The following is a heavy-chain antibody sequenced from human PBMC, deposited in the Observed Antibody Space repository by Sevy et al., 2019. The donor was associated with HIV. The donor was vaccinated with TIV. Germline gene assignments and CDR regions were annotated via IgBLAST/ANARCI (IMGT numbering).Heavy chain of an antibody. Sequence: GGSLRLSCAVSGFTLTSYAMNWVRQAPGKGLEWVSGVSGSGGSTYYADSVKGRFTISRDNYRNTLYLQINSLRAEDTAVYYCVKDVAYDNTYLDYWGQGTLVTVSS. V-gene: IGHV3-23*01. CDR1: GFTLTSYA. J-gene: IGHJ4*02. CDR3: VKDVAYDNTYLDY. D-gene: IGHD3-22*01. CDR2: VSGSGGST.